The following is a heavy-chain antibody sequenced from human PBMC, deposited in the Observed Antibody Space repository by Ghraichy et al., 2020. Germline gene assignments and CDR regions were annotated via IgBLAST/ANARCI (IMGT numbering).Heavy chain of an antibody. J-gene: IGHJ5*02. Sequence: SETLSLTCTVSGGSISSYYWSWIRQPPGKGLEWFGYIYYSGSTNYNPSLKSRVTISVDTSKNQFSLKLSSVTAADTAVYYCARENGSGRWNWFDPWGQGTLVTVSS. D-gene: IGHD3-10*01. CDR1: GGSISSYY. CDR2: IYYSGST. CDR3: ARENGSGRWNWFDP. V-gene: IGHV4-59*01.